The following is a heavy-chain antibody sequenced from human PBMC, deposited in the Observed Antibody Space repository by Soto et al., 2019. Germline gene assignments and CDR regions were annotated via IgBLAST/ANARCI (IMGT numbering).Heavy chain of an antibody. CDR2: IKQDGSEK. CDR3: ERDGYYYGMDV. J-gene: IGHJ6*02. V-gene: IGHV3-7*01. CDR1: VFTFSNYW. Sequence: GGSLTLSCAASVFTFSNYWMTLVRQAPGKGLEWVANIKQDGSEKYYVGSVKGRFTISRDNAKNSLYLQMNFLKAEDTAVYYCERDGYYYGMDVWGQGTTVTVSS.